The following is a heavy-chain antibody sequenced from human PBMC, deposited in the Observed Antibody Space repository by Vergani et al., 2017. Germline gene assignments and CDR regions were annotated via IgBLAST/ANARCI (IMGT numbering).Heavy chain of an antibody. Sequence: EVQLLESGGGLVKPGGSLRLTCAASDFTFSNYAMNWVRQAPGKGLEWVSGISGSGVSAYYTDSVKGRFTISRDNSKNMLFLQMNNLRTEDPAIYYCAKQYFVSGNYLFDYGGQGTLVTVSS. V-gene: IGHV3-23*01. CDR2: ISGSGVSA. J-gene: IGHJ4*02. CDR3: AKQYFVSGNYLFDY. D-gene: IGHD3-10*01. CDR1: DFTFSNYA.